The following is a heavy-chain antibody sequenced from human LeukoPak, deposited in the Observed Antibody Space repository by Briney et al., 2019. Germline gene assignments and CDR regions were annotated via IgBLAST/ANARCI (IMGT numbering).Heavy chain of an antibody. CDR3: ARVKFRRYFDWLPVRGAFDI. CDR2: INHGGST. V-gene: IGHV4-34*01. CDR1: GGSFSGYY. D-gene: IGHD3-9*01. Sequence: SETLSLTCAVYGGSFSGYYWSWIRQPPGKGREWIGEINHGGSTNYNPSLKSRVTISVDTSKNQFSLKLSSVTAAGTAAYYCARVKFRRYFDWLPVRGAFDIWGQGTMVTVSS. J-gene: IGHJ3*02.